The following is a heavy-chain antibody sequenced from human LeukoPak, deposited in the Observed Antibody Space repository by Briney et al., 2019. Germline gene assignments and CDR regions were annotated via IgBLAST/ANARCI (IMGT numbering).Heavy chain of an antibody. CDR3: ARETFGSGSHPDF. D-gene: IGHD3-10*01. Sequence: PGRSLRLSCAASGFAFNTYAMHWVRQAPVQGLEWVALIWHDGSHKFYSNSVRGQFTISRDNSKNTVSLQMNNLRPEDTAVYYCARETFGSGSHPDFWGQGTLVTVSS. V-gene: IGHV3-33*01. J-gene: IGHJ4*02. CDR1: GFAFNTYA. CDR2: IWHDGSHK.